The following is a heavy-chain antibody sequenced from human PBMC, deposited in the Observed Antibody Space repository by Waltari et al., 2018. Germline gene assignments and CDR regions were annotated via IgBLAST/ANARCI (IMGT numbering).Heavy chain of an antibody. CDR3: AREDWHCGGDCYSGYFQP. CDR2: INPNSGGT. CDR1: GYTFTGYY. D-gene: IGHD2-21*01. J-gene: IGHJ1*01. V-gene: IGHV1-2*02. Sequence: QVQLVQSGAEVKKPGASVKVSCKASGYTFTGYYMHWVRQAPGQGLEWMGWINPNSGGTNYAQKFQGRVTMTRDTSISTAYMELSRLRSDDTAVYYCAREDWHCGGDCYSGYFQPWGQGTLVTVSS.